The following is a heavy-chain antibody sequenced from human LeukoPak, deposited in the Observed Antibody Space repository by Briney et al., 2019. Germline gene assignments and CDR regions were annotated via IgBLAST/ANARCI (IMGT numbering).Heavy chain of an antibody. D-gene: IGHD3-10*01. Sequence: SGPTLVNPTQPLTLTCTFSGFSLSTSGVGVGWIRQPPGKALEWLALIYWDDDKRYSPSLKSRLTITKDTSKNQVVLTMTNMDPVDTATYYCGRHYGSGSYYNPIDYWGQGTLVTVSS. J-gene: IGHJ4*02. CDR3: GRHYGSGSYYNPIDY. CDR2: IYWDDDK. CDR1: GFSLSTSGVG. V-gene: IGHV2-5*02.